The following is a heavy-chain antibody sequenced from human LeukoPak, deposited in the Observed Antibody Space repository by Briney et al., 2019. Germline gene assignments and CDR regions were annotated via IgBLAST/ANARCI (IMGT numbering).Heavy chain of an antibody. D-gene: IGHD3-3*01. Sequence: PGRSLRLSCAASGFTFSSYAMHWVRQAPGKGLEWVAVISYDGSNKYYADSVKGRFTISRDNSKNTLYLQINSLRAQDTAVYYSARGEENTIFGVVIHSDYWGQATLLTLHS. CDR3: ARGEENTIFGVVIHSDY. CDR2: ISYDGSNK. J-gene: IGHJ4*02. CDR1: GFTFSSYA. V-gene: IGHV3-30-3*01.